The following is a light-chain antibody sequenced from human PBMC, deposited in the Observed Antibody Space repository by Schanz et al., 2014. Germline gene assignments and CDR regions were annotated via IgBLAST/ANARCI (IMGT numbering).Light chain of an antibody. Sequence: QSALTQPASVSGSPGQSTTISCIGTSSDVGSYDLVSWYQHHPGKAPKIIIFEATERPSGVSNRFSGSKSGNTASLTISGLQAEDEADYYCCSYAGSSXLWVFGGGTXLTV. CDR2: EAT. CDR1: SSDVGSYDL. J-gene: IGLJ3*02. CDR3: CSYAGSSXLWV. V-gene: IGLV2-23*01.